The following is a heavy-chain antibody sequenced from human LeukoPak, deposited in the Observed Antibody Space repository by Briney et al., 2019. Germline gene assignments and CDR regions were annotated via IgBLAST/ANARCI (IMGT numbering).Heavy chain of an antibody. D-gene: IGHD3-10*01. V-gene: IGHV4-34*01. Sequence: SETLSLTCAVYGVSFSGYYWSWIRQPPGKGLEWIGEINHSGSTNYNPSLKSRVTISVDTSKNQFSLKLSSVTAADTAVYYCARMNYYYGSGSYHNWFDPWGQGTLVTVSS. CDR3: ARMNYYYGSGSYHNWFDP. CDR2: INHSGST. CDR1: GVSFSGYY. J-gene: IGHJ5*02.